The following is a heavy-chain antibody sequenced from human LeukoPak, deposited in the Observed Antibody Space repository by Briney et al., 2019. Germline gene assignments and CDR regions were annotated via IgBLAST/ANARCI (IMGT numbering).Heavy chain of an antibody. J-gene: IGHJ3*02. V-gene: IGHV2-5*01. D-gene: IGHD6-13*01. CDR3: ARDNLAAAGDAFDI. CDR1: GFSLSTSGVG. Sequence: SGPTLVNPTQTLTLTCTFSGFSLSTSGVGVGWIRQPPGKALEWLALIYWNDDKRYSPSLKSRLTITKDTSKNQMVLTMTNMDPVDTATYYCARDNLAAAGDAFDIWGQGTMVTVSS. CDR2: IYWNDDK.